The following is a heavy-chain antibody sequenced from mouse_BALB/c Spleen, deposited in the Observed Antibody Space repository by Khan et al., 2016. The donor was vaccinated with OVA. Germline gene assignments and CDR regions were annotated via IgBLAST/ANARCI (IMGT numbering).Heavy chain of an antibody. V-gene: IGHV9-1*02. CDR3: ARGASYWYFDV. CDR1: GYTFTNYG. Sequence: QIQLVQSGPELKKPGETVKISCKASGYTFTNYGMNWVKQAPGKGLKWMGWINTYTGEPSYTGDFKGRFAFSLETSASTAYLQFNTLNNADMATYFCARGASYWYFDVWGAETTVTVSS. CDR2: INTYTGEP. J-gene: IGHJ1*01.